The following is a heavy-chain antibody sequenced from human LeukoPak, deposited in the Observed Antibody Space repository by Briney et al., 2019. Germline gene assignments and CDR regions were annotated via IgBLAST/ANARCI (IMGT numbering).Heavy chain of an antibody. Sequence: PGGSLRLSCAASGFTFSSYGMHWVRQAPGKGLEWVAFIRYDGSNKYYADSVKGRFTISRDNSKNTLYLQMNSLRAEDTAVYYCAKDPQPKQPGLRYFDYWGQGTLVTVSS. CDR1: GFTFSSYG. V-gene: IGHV3-30*02. D-gene: IGHD3-9*01. J-gene: IGHJ4*02. CDR2: IRYDGSNK. CDR3: AKDPQPKQPGLRYFDY.